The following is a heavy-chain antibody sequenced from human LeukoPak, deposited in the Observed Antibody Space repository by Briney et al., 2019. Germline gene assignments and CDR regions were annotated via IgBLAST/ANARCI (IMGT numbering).Heavy chain of an antibody. V-gene: IGHV4-34*01. CDR2: INHSGST. CDR3: ARERRPTYYDFWSGYYI. CDR1: GGSFSGYY. D-gene: IGHD3-3*01. J-gene: IGHJ4*02. Sequence: SETLSLTCAVYGGSFSGYYWSWIRQPPGKGLEWIGEINHSGSTNYNPSLKSRVTISVDTSKNQFSLKLSSVTAADTAVYYCARERRPTYYDFWSGYYIWGQGTLVTVSS.